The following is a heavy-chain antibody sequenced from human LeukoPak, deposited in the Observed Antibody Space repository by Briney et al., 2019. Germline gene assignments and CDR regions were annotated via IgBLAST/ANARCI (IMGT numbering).Heavy chain of an antibody. CDR1: GGSFSGYY. V-gene: IGHV4-34*01. CDR2: INHSGST. CDR3: AKSMPRGYYYYYWDV. J-gene: IGHJ6*03. D-gene: IGHD2-2*01. Sequence: SETLSLTCAVYGGSFSGYYWSWIRQPPGKGLEWIGEINHSGSTNYNPSLKSRVTISVDTSKNQFSLKLSSVTAADTAVYYCAKSMPRGYYYYYWDVGEKGTTVTVS.